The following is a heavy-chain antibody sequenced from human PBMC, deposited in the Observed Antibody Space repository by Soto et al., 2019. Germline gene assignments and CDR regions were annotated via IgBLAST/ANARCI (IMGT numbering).Heavy chain of an antibody. V-gene: IGHV3-66*01. CDR2: IYSGGST. CDR3: ARDVSYYDILTGPTPLYGMDV. CDR1: GFTISSYS. Sequence: GGSLIHSSAASGFTISSYSMNWIRQTHGRGLEWVSVIYSGGSTYYADSVKGRFTISRDNSKNTLYLQMNSLRAEDTAVYYCARDVSYYDILTGPTPLYGMDVWGQGTTVTVSS. J-gene: IGHJ6*02. D-gene: IGHD3-9*01.